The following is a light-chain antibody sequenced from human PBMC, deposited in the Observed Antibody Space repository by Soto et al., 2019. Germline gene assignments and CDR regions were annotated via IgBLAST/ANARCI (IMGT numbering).Light chain of an antibody. Sequence: EIVMTQSPATLSVSPGDRATLSCRASQSVSSNLAWYQQKPGQAPRLLIYGASTRDTGIPARFSGSGSGTEFTLTISSLQSEDFAVYYCQQYNNWPATFGGGTKVEIK. CDR1: QSVSSN. J-gene: IGKJ4*01. CDR2: GAS. CDR3: QQYNNWPAT. V-gene: IGKV3-15*01.